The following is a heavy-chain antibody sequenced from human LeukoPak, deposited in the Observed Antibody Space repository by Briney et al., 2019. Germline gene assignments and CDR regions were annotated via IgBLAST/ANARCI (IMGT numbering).Heavy chain of an antibody. D-gene: IGHD4-17*01. CDR2: IIPIFGTA. CDR1: GGTFSSYA. J-gene: IGHJ4*02. V-gene: IGHV1-69*13. CDR3: ARRHGDYEYYFDY. Sequence: SVKVSCKASGGTFSSYAISWVRQAPGQGLEWMGGIIPIFGTANYAQKFQGRVTITADESTSTAYMELSSLRSEDTAVYYCARRHGDYEYYFDYWGQGTLVTVSS.